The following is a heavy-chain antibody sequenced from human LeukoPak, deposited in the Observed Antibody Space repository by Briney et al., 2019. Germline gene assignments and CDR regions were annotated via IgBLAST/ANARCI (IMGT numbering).Heavy chain of an antibody. CDR2: ISAYNGNT. V-gene: IGHV1-18*01. J-gene: IGHJ6*02. D-gene: IGHD3-22*01. Sequence: ASVKVSCKASGYTFTSYGISWVRQAPGQGLEWMGWISAYNGNTNYAQKLQGRVTMTTDTSTSTAYMELRSLRSDDTAVYYCAREGLHITMIVVVLGLDVWGQGTTVTVSS. CDR3: AREGLHITMIVVVLGLDV. CDR1: GYTFTSYG.